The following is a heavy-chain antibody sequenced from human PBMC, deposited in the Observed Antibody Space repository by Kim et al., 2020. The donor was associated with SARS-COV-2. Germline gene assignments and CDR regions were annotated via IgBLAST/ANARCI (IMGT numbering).Heavy chain of an antibody. Sequence: NSARRSRVTMSVDTSKNQFSLKLISVTAADTAVYYCARSAFEINGWGWLDPWGQGTLVTVSS. V-gene: IGHV4-31*02. CDR3: ARSAFEINGWGWLDP. D-gene: IGHD2-8*01. J-gene: IGHJ5*02.